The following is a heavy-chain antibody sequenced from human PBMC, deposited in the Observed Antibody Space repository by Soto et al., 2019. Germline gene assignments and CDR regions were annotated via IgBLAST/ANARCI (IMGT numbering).Heavy chain of an antibody. V-gene: IGHV3-48*01. D-gene: IGHD6-13*01. CDR3: ARHPERIAQIGWFDP. CDR1: GFTFISYS. J-gene: IGHJ5*02. Sequence: GGSLRLSCAASGFTFISYSMNWVRQAPGKGLEWVSYISSSSSTIYYADSVKGRFTISRDNAKNSLYLQMNSLRAEDTAVYYCARHPERIAQIGWFDPWGQGTLVTVSS. CDR2: ISSSSSTI.